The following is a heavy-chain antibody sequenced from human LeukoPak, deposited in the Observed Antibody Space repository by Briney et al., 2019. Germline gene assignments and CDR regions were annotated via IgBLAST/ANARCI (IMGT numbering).Heavy chain of an antibody. CDR3: ASLLLWFGDDAFDI. J-gene: IGHJ3*02. Sequence: PSETLSLTCTVSGGSISSYYWSWIRQPPGKGLEWIGYIYYSGSTNYNPSLKSRVTISVDTSTNQFSLKLSCVTAADTAVYYCASLLLWFGDDAFDIWGQGTMVTVSS. V-gene: IGHV4-59*01. CDR2: IYYSGST. CDR1: GGSISSYY. D-gene: IGHD3-10*01.